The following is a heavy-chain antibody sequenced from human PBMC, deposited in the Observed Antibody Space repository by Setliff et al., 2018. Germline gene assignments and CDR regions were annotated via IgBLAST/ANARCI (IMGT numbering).Heavy chain of an antibody. J-gene: IGHJ4*02. D-gene: IGHD6-6*01. V-gene: IGHV4-59*01. CDR2: IYYNGTT. CDR3: TSTPRGGINITTRAGY. CDR1: GASISSNY. Sequence: SETLSLTCSVSGASISSNYWSWIRQSPGKGLEWIGYIYYNGTTRYSPSLKSRVTISVDTSKNQFSLRLTSVTAADTAVYYCTSTPRGGINITTRAGYWGQGTLVTVSS.